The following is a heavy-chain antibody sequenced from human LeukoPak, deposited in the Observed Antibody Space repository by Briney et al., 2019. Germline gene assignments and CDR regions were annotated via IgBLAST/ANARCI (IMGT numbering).Heavy chain of an antibody. J-gene: IGHJ4*02. CDR1: GFTFGDYA. V-gene: IGHV3-23*01. Sequence: GGSLRLSCTASGFTFGDYAMSWFRQAPGKGLEWVSAISGSGGSTYYADSVKGRFTISRDNSKNTLYLQMNSLRAEDTAVYYCAKDDSGFFDYWGQGTLVTVSS. CDR3: AKDDSGFFDY. CDR2: ISGSGGST. D-gene: IGHD2-15*01.